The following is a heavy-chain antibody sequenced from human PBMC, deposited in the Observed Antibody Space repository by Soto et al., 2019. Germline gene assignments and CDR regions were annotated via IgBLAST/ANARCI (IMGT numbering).Heavy chain of an antibody. CDR2: IYHSGST. Sequence: PSETLSLTCAVSGYSISSGYYWGWIRQPPGKGLEWIGSIYHSGSTYYNPSLKSRVTISVDTSKNQFSLKLSSVTTADTAVYYCARALHYDYVWGSYRYEHYFDYWGQGTLVTVSS. J-gene: IGHJ4*02. CDR3: ARALHYDYVWGSYRYEHYFDY. CDR1: GYSISSGYY. V-gene: IGHV4-38-2*01. D-gene: IGHD3-16*02.